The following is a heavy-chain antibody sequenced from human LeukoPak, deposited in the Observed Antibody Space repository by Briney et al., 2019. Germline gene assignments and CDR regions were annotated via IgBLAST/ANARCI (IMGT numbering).Heavy chain of an antibody. CDR3: AKRGAGPSEDAFDI. CDR1: GYSFSSYG. CDR2: IYSGDSDT. J-gene: IGHJ3*02. D-gene: IGHD1-26*01. V-gene: IGHV5-51*01. Sequence: PGESLKISCKGSGYSFSSYGIGWGRQLPGKGLEWMGIIYSGDSDTRYSPSFQGQLTTSADKSISTAYLQWSSLKASDTAMYYCAKRGAGPSEDAFDIGGQGTMVTVSS.